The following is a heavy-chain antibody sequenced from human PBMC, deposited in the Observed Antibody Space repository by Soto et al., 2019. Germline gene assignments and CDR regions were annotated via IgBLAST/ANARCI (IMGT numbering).Heavy chain of an antibody. Sequence: QVQLQQSGPGLVKPSQTLSLTCDISGDSVSSNSAGWNWIRQTPSRGLEWLGRTYYRSKWYNNYAVTLKSRVSVNPDTAKNQFSLQLNTVTPDDTAVYYCARGSWDDVSGHYYMDVCGKGTTVTVSS. CDR2: TYYRSKWYN. D-gene: IGHD1-1*01. CDR3: ARGSWDDVSGHYYMDV. J-gene: IGHJ6*03. V-gene: IGHV6-1*01. CDR1: GDSVSSNSAG.